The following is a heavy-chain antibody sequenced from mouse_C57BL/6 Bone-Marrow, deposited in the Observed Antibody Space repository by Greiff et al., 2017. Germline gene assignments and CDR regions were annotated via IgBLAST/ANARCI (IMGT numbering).Heavy chain of an antibody. D-gene: IGHD2-3*01. Sequence: EVMLVESGTVLARPGASVKMSCKTSGYTFTSSWLHRVKQRPGQGLEWIGAIYPGNSDTSSNQKFKGKAKLTAVTSASTAYMELSSLTNEDSAVYYCTREGYDGYPFDYWGQGTTLTVSS. J-gene: IGHJ2*01. CDR1: GYTFTSSW. CDR2: IYPGNSDT. V-gene: IGHV1-5*01. CDR3: TREGYDGYPFDY.